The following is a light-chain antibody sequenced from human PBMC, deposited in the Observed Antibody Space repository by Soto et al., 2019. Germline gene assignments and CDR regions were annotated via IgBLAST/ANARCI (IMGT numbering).Light chain of an antibody. CDR3: QQRCNRPPWT. CDR2: DAS. CDR1: QSVGKY. V-gene: IGKV3-11*01. Sequence: EIVMTQSPATLSLSPGERATLSCRASQSVGKYLVWYQQKPGQAPRLLIYDASNRATGIPARFSGSGSGTDFTLTISSLEHEDLAVYYCQQRCNRPPWTFGQGTKVEIK. J-gene: IGKJ1*01.